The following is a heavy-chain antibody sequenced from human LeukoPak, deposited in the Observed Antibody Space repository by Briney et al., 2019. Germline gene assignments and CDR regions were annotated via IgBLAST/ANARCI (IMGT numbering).Heavy chain of an antibody. CDR2: IYPRDSDV. CDR1: GYNFSKYW. CDR3: ARHGPEIVVVPASIPLDY. Sequence: GESLKISCKGIGYNFSKYWIGWVRQMPGKGLEWMGIIYPRDSDVRYNPSFQGHVTITADTSISTLYLHWSSLQPSDTAIYFCARHGPEIVVVPASIPLDYWGKGTLVTVSS. D-gene: IGHD2-2*01. V-gene: IGHV5-51*01. J-gene: IGHJ4*02.